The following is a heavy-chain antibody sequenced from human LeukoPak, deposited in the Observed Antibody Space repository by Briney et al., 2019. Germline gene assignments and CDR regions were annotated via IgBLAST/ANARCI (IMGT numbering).Heavy chain of an antibody. CDR3: AREAYSSSSGSAFDI. D-gene: IGHD6-6*01. CDR2: IYYSGST. Sequence: PSETLSLTCTVSGGSISSYYWSWIRQPPGKGLEWIGYIYYSGSTNYNPSLKSRVTISVDTSKNQFSLKLSSVTAADTAVYYCAREAYSSSSGSAFDIWGQGTMVTVSS. J-gene: IGHJ3*02. CDR1: GGSISSYY. V-gene: IGHV4-59*01.